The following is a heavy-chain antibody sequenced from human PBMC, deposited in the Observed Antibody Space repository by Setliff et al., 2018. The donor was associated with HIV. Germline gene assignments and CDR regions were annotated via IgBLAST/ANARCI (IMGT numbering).Heavy chain of an antibody. J-gene: IGHJ4*02. CDR1: GDSISSGSYY. Sequence: SETLSLTCSVSGDSISSGSYYWNWIRQSAGKGLEWIGHIHTSGSTYYNPSLKSRVTISVDTSKNQFSLKLRSVTAADTAVYYCASELQGHSSSWPNYWGQGTLVTVSS. D-gene: IGHD6-13*01. CDR3: ASELQGHSSSWPNY. V-gene: IGHV4-61*09. CDR2: IHTSGST.